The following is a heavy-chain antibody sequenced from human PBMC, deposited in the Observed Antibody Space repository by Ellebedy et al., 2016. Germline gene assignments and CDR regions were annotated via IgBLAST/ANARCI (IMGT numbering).Heavy chain of an antibody. D-gene: IGHD2-15*01. CDR1: GFTFSSYW. J-gene: IGHJ4*02. CDR3: ARGEASGGRRFDY. V-gene: IGHV3-74*01. Sequence: HTGGSLRLSCAASGFTFSSYWMHWVRQAPGKGLVWVSRISGDGSSTNYADSVKGRFTISRDNAKNTLFLQMNSLRAEDTAVYYCARGEASGGRRFDYWGQGTLVTVSS. CDR2: ISGDGSST.